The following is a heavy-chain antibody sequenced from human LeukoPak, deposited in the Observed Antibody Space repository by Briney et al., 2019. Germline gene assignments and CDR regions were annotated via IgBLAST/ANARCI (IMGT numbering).Heavy chain of an antibody. Sequence: GGSLRLSCAASGFTFSSYAMNWVRQAPGKGLEWVSGISGSGGSTYYAESVKGRLTISRDNSKNSLYLQMNSLRAEDTALYYCARGVAAAVLTYFDYWGQGTLVTVSS. V-gene: IGHV3-23*01. CDR2: ISGSGGST. J-gene: IGHJ4*02. CDR3: ARGVAAAVLTYFDY. D-gene: IGHD6-13*01. CDR1: GFTFSSYA.